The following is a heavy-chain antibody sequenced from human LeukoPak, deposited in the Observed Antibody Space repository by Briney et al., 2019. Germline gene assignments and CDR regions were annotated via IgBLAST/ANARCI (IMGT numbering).Heavy chain of an antibody. Sequence: GGSLRLSCAASGFTFDDYAMHWVRQAPGKGLEWVSGISWNSGSIGYADSVKGRFTISRDNAKNSLYLQMNSLRAEDTAVYYCARSDLGYCSSTSCYHPRGAFDIWGQGTMVTVSS. CDR2: ISWNSGSI. D-gene: IGHD2-2*01. J-gene: IGHJ3*02. CDR3: ARSDLGYCSSTSCYHPRGAFDI. V-gene: IGHV3-9*01. CDR1: GFTFDDYA.